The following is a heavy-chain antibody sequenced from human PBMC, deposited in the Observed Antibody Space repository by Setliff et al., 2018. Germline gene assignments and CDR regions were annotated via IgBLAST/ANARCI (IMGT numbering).Heavy chain of an antibody. Sequence: ASMKVSCKASGYTFTSYDINWVRQATGQGLEWMGWMNPNSGNTGYAQKFQGRVTMTRNTSISTAYMELSSLRSEDTAVYYCARQDNWNYVLRSWGQGTLVTVSS. V-gene: IGHV1-8*02. CDR3: ARQDNWNYVLRS. J-gene: IGHJ4*02. CDR2: MNPNSGNT. D-gene: IGHD1-7*01. CDR1: GYTFTSYD.